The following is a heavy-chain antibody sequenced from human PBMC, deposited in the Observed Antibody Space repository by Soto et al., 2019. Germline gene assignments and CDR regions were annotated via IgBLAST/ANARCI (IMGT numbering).Heavy chain of an antibody. D-gene: IGHD3-10*01. CDR2: IYYSGST. V-gene: IGHV4-39*01. CDR1: GGSISSSSYY. Sequence: QLQLQESGPGLVKPSETLSLTCTVSGGSISSSSYYWGWIRQPPGKGLEWIGSIYYSGSTYYNPSLKSRVTLSVDTSKNQFSLKLSSVTAADTAVYYCARVVGGNGLYYFDYWGQGTLVTVSS. J-gene: IGHJ4*02. CDR3: ARVVGGNGLYYFDY.